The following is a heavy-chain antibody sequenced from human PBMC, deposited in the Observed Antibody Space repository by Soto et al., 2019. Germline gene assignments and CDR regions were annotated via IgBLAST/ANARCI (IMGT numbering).Heavy chain of an antibody. CDR2: ISYDGNNK. CDR1: RFTFNSYA. CDR3: ARDPYPHSGSYVFGY. J-gene: IGHJ4*02. V-gene: IGHV3-30-3*01. Sequence: QVPLVESGGGVVQPGRSLRLSCAASRFTFNSYAMHWVRQAPGKGLEWVAVISYDGNNKDYADSVRGRFTISRDNSKNTLYLQMNSLRSDDTALYYCARDPYPHSGSYVFGYWGQGTLVTVSS. D-gene: IGHD1-26*01.